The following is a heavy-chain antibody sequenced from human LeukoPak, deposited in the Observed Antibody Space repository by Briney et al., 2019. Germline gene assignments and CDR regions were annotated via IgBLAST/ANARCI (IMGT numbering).Heavy chain of an antibody. CDR2: IKQDGSEK. CDR1: GFTFRSYW. J-gene: IGHJ4*02. CDR3: TSHNYGGYFDY. V-gene: IGHV3-7*01. D-gene: IGHD3-16*01. Sequence: GGSLRLSCADSGFTFRSYWRSWVRQAPGKGLEWVANIKQDGSEKYYVDSVKGRFTISRDNAKNSLYLQLNSLRAEDTAVYYCTSHNYGGYFDYWGQGTLVTVSS.